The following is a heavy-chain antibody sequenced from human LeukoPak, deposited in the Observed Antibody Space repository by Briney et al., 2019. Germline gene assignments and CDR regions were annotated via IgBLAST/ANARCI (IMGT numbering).Heavy chain of an antibody. CDR2: ISSSSSYI. V-gene: IGHV3-21*01. Sequence: EGSLRLSCAASGFTFSSYWMSWVRQAPGKGLEWVSSISSSSSYIYYADSVKGRFTISRDNAKNSLYLQMNSLRAEDTAVYYCARDKRIIAAAWYGNWFDPWGQGTLVTVSS. CDR3: ARDKRIIAAAWYGNWFDP. J-gene: IGHJ5*02. CDR1: GFTFSSYW. D-gene: IGHD6-13*01.